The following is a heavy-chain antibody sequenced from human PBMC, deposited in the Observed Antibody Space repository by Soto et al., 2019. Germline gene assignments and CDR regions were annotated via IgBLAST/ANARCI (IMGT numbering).Heavy chain of an antibody. J-gene: IGHJ5*02. CDR2: IWYDGSNK. Sequence: QVQLVESGGGVVQPGRSLRLSCAASGFTFSSYGMHWVRQAPGKGLEWVAVIWYDGSNKYYADSVKGRFTISRDNSKNKLYLQMNSLRAEDTAVYYCARDVSGDRGWDSWFDPWGQGTLVTVSS. V-gene: IGHV3-33*01. CDR3: ARDVSGDRGWDSWFDP. CDR1: GFTFSSYG. D-gene: IGHD6-19*01.